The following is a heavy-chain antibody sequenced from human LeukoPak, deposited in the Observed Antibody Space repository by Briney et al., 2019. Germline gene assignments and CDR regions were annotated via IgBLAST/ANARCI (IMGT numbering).Heavy chain of an antibody. CDR3: AKGAEIDH. Sequence: GGSLRRSCAGSGFNVNNFAMSWIRQAPGKGLEWLSAMTGPADTTYYAESVKGRFTISRDYSKSMVFLQMNSLRVEDTAIYYCAKGAEIDHWGQGTLVTVSS. CDR2: MTGPADTT. CDR1: GFNVNNFA. V-gene: IGHV3-23*01. J-gene: IGHJ4*02.